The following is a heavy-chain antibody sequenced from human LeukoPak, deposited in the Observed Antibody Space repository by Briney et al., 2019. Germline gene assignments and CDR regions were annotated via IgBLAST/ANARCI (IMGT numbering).Heavy chain of an antibody. D-gene: IGHD6-6*01. CDR3: AKDYLAGDSSSHPGGY. Sequence: PGGSLRLSCTASGFTFSTYAMGWVRQAPGKGLEWVSAITDSGGNTYYAAPVKGRFTISRDNSKNTLYLQMNSLRAEDTAVYYCAKDYLAGDSSSHPGGYWGQGTLVTVSS. J-gene: IGHJ4*02. CDR2: ITDSGGNT. V-gene: IGHV3-23*01. CDR1: GFTFSTYA.